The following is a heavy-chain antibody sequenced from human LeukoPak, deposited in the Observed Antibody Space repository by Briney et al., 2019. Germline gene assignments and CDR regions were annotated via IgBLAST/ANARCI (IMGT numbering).Heavy chain of an antibody. Sequence: GASVKVSCKASGYTFTSYAMNWVRQAPGQGLEWMGWINTNTGNPTYAQGFTGRFVFSLDTSVSTAYLQISSLKAEDTAVYYCARVDPEDYVTEPGWFDPWGQGTLVTVSS. V-gene: IGHV7-4-1*02. D-gene: IGHD4-17*01. J-gene: IGHJ5*02. CDR2: INTNTGNP. CDR1: GYTFTSYA. CDR3: ARVDPEDYVTEPGWFDP.